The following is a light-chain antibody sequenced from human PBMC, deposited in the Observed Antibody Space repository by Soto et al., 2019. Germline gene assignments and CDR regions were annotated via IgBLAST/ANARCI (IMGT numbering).Light chain of an antibody. CDR3: ESWDSSLSAAV. Sequence: QSVLTQPPSVSAAPGQKVTISCSGISSNIGSNYVSWYQQLPVTAPKLLVYDNDKRPSGIPDRFSGFKSGTSATLGITGLQNGDEADDYCESWDSSLSAAVFGGGTKLTVL. CDR2: DND. J-gene: IGLJ3*02. V-gene: IGLV1-51*01. CDR1: SSNIGSNY.